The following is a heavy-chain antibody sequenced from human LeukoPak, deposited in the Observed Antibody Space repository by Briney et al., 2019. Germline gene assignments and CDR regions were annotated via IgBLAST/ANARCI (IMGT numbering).Heavy chain of an antibody. V-gene: IGHV1-69*04. CDR1: GYTFTSYY. CDR2: IIPILGIA. J-gene: IGHJ4*02. CDR3: ARDGPQGGNSFYVLYYFDY. Sequence: GASVKVSCKASGYTFTSYYMHWVRQAPGQGLEWMGRIIPILGIANYAQKFQGRVTITADKSTSTAYMELSSLRSEDTAVYYCARDGPQGGNSFYVLYYFDYWGQGTLVTVSS. D-gene: IGHD4-23*01.